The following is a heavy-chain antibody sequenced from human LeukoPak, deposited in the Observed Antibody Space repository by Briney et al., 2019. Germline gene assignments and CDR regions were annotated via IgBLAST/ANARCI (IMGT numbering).Heavy chain of an antibody. CDR1: GFTFSSYG. CDR2: IRYDGSNK. J-gene: IGHJ1*01. Sequence: GGSLRLSCAASGFTFSSYGMHWVRQAPGKGLEWVAFIRYDGSNKYYADSVKGRFTISRDNSKNTLYLQMNSLRAEDTAVYYCAKDYYDILTGYNRAEYFQHWGQGTLVTVSS. CDR3: AKDYYDILTGYNRAEYFQH. D-gene: IGHD3-9*01. V-gene: IGHV3-30*02.